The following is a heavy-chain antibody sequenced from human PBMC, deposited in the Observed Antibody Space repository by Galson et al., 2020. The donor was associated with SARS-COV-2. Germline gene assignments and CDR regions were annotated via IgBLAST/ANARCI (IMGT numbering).Heavy chain of an antibody. D-gene: IGHD3-10*01. CDR3: ARDFANFMVRGGPGDYYYMDV. J-gene: IGHJ6*03. Sequence: NSGGSLRLSCAASGFTFSSYSMNWVRQAPGKGLEWVSSISSSSSYIYYADSVKGRFTISRDNAKNSLYLQMNSLRAEDTAVYYCARDFANFMVRGGPGDYYYMDVWGKGTTVTVSS. V-gene: IGHV3-21*01. CDR2: ISSSSSYI. CDR1: GFTFSSYS.